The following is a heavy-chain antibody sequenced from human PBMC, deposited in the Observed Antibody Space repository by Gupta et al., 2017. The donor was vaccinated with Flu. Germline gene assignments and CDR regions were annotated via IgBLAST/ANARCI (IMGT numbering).Heavy chain of an antibody. D-gene: IGHD5-18*01. CDR2: ISSSSSTI. V-gene: IGHV3-48*02. CDR3: ARDYFPGYSYGPDYYYYGMDV. Sequence: EVQLVESGGGLVQPGGSLRLSCAASGFTFSSYSMNWVRQAPGKGLEWVSYISSSSSTIYYADSVKGRFTISRDNAKNSLYLQMNSLRDEDTAVYYCARDYFPGYSYGPDYYYYGMDVWCQGTTVTVSS. CDR1: GFTFSSYS. J-gene: IGHJ6*02.